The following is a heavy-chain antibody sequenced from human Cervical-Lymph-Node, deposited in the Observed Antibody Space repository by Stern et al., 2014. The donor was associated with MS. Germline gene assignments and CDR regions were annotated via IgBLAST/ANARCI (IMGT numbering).Heavy chain of an antibody. D-gene: IGHD5-12*01. Sequence: VQLVESGGGVVQPGRSLRLSCAASGFTFSYHAMHWVRQAPGNGLVWVAVIAYDGSNKNDADSVKGRFTISRDNSRNTLYLQMNSLRVDDTAVYYCARGGAVATSDYYFDYWGQGSLVTVSS. CDR2: IAYDGSNK. CDR1: GFTFSYHA. V-gene: IGHV3-30*01. CDR3: ARGGAVATSDYYFDY. J-gene: IGHJ4*02.